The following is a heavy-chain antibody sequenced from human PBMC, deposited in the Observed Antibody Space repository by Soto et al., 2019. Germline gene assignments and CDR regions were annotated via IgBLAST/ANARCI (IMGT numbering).Heavy chain of an antibody. CDR3: ARFRTSLQSCDCYGMDF. CDR2: ISFDGSNK. J-gene: IGHJ6*02. D-gene: IGHD2-2*01. Sequence: QVQLVESGGGVVQPGRSLRLSCEASGFTFHSFSMHWVRQAPGKGLEWVAVISFDGSNKDYADSVKGRFTISRDNSKNTMDRQIDSLRPGDTAVYYCARFRTSLQSCDCYGMDFWGHGTRVAVSS. CDR1: GFTFHSFS. V-gene: IGHV3-30*04.